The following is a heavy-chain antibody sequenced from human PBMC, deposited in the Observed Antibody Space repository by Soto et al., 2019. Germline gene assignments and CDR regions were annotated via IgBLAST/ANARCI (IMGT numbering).Heavy chain of an antibody. CDR2: IIPIFGTA. CDR3: MGSGERWGAYYYYGMDV. CDR1: AGTFSSYA. D-gene: IGHD3-10*01. Sequence: SVKVSCKASAGTFSSYAISWVRQAPGQGLEWMGGIIPIFGTANYAQKFQGRVTITADESTSTAYMELSSLRSEDTAVYYCMGSGERWGAYYYYGMDVWGQGTTVTGSS. V-gene: IGHV1-69*13. J-gene: IGHJ6*02.